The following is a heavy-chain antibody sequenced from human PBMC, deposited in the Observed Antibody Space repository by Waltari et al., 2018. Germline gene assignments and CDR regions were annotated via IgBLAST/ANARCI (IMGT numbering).Heavy chain of an antibody. CDR1: GFTCNTST. J-gene: IGHJ6*02. CDR3: AGGYSSYYGMDV. Sequence: EVQLVESGGGLVKPGGSLRLSGSACGFTCNTSTMNWVRQAPGKGLEWVASISSTSRDIYYADSVKGRFTISRDNAKSSLYLQLNSLRAEDTAVYYCAGGYSSYYGMDVWGQGTTVTVSS. CDR2: ISSTSRDI. V-gene: IGHV3-21*02. D-gene: IGHD6-13*01.